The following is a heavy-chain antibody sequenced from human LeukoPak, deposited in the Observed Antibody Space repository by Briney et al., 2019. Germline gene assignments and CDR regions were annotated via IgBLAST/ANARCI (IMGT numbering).Heavy chain of an antibody. D-gene: IGHD3-10*01. V-gene: IGHV1-18*04. J-gene: IGHJ5*02. CDR2: ISAYNGNT. CDR1: GYTLTSYG. Sequence: ASVKVSCKASGYTLTSYGISWVRQAPGQGLEWMGWISAYNGNTNYAQKLQGRVTMTTDTSTSTAYMELRSLRSDDTAVYYCARDTPLLFGESNWFDPWGQGTLVTVSS. CDR3: ARDTPLLFGESNWFDP.